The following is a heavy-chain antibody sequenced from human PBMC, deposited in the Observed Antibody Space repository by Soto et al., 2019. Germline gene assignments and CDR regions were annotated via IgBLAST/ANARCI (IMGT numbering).Heavy chain of an antibody. CDR1: RGTFSTYA. Sequence: QVHLMQSGAEVKKPGSSVKVSCETSRGTFSTYAISWVRQAPGQGLEWMGGIIPIFGTTNNAQKFQDRLTITADGSTYTASMELSRLTSEDTAIYYCAIEMSTMHFGYWGQGTLVTVSS. CDR2: IIPIFGTT. V-gene: IGHV1-69*01. J-gene: IGHJ4*02. CDR3: AIEMSTMHFGY.